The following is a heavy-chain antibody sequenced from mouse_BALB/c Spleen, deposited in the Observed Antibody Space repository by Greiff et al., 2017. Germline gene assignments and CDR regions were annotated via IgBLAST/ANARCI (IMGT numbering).Heavy chain of an antibody. CDR3: NGGAYYRYDDAMDY. CDR1: GFNIKDYY. V-gene: IGHV14-4*02. CDR2: IDPENGDT. J-gene: IGHJ4*01. Sequence: EVKLVESGAELVRSGASVKLSCTASGFNIKDYYMHWVKQRPEQGLEWIGWIDPENGDTEYAPKFQGKATMTADTSSNTAYLQLSSLTSEDTAVYYCNGGAYYRYDDAMDYWGQGTSVTVAS. D-gene: IGHD2-14*01.